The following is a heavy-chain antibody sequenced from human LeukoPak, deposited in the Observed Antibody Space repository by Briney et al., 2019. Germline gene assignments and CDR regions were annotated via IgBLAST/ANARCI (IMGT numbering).Heavy chain of an antibody. J-gene: IGHJ4*02. Sequence: GGSLRLSCAASGVTFNDYYMTWIRQAPGKGLECVSYISNTGHTIYYADSVKGRFTISRDNAKNSLYLQMNTLRAEDTAVYYCARESIAVRLDYWGQGTLVTVSS. CDR3: ARESIAVRLDY. CDR1: GVTFNDYY. V-gene: IGHV3-11*04. CDR2: ISNTGHTI. D-gene: IGHD6-6*01.